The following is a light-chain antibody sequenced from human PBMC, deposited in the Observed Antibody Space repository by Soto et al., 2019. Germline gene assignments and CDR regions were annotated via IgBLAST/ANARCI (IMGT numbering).Light chain of an antibody. J-gene: IGKJ5*01. CDR2: GAS. CDR3: QQYGSSPPIT. V-gene: IGKV3-20*01. Sequence: IVMTQSPATLAASPGETATLSCRASQSVSSSYLAWYQQKPGQAPRLLIYGASSRATGIPDRFSGSGSGTDFTLTISRLEPEDFAVYYCQQYGSSPPITFGQGTRLEIK. CDR1: QSVSSSY.